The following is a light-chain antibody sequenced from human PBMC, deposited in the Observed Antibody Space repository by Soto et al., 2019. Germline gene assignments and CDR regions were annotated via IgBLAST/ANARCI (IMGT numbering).Light chain of an antibody. CDR2: GAS. Sequence: EILMTQSPATLSVSPGERATLSCRASQSVSSSLAWYQQKAGQAPRLLIYGASTRATGIPARFSGSGSGTEFTLTISSLQSEDFAVYYCQQYGSSPMYTFGQGTKLEI. J-gene: IGKJ2*01. CDR1: QSVSSS. CDR3: QQYGSSPMYT. V-gene: IGKV3-15*01.